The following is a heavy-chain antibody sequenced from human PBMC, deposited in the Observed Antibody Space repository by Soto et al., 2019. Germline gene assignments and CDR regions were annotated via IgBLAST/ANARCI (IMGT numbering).Heavy chain of an antibody. CDR3: ARLPVADLYRDY. CDR2: IIPIFGTA. Sequence: QVQLVQSGAEVKKPGSSVKVSCKASGGTFSSYAISWVRQAPGQGLEWMGGIIPIFGTANYAQKFQGRVTITADESTSTAYMELSRLRSEDPAVHYCARLPVADLYRDYWGQGTLVTVSS. V-gene: IGHV1-69*12. J-gene: IGHJ4*02. D-gene: IGHD6-19*01. CDR1: GGTFSSYA.